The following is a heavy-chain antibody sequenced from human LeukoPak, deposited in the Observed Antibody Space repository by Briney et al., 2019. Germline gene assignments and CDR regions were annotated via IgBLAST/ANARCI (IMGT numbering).Heavy chain of an antibody. CDR2: ISGSGGST. CDR1: GFTFSSYS. J-gene: IGHJ4*02. Sequence: PGGSLRLSCAASGFTFSSYSMNWVRQAPGKGLEWVSAISGSGGSTYYADSVKGRFTISRDNSKNTLYLQMNSLRAEDTAVYYCAKSALLWSKEDYWGQGTLVTVSS. V-gene: IGHV3-23*01. D-gene: IGHD3-16*01. CDR3: AKSALLWSKEDY.